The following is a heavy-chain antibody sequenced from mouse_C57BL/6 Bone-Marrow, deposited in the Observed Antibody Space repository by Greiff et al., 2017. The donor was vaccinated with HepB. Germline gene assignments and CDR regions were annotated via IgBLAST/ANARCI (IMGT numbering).Heavy chain of an antibody. D-gene: IGHD1-1*01. Sequence: EVKLVESGGGLVKPGGSLKLSCAASGFTFSSYAMSWVRQTPEKRLEWVATISDGGGYTYYPDNVKGRFTISRDNAKNNLYLQMSHLKSEDTAMYYCAPYYGSSYGFAYWGQGTLVTVSA. J-gene: IGHJ3*01. CDR1: GFTFSSYA. V-gene: IGHV5-4*03. CDR3: APYYGSSYGFAY. CDR2: ISDGGGYT.